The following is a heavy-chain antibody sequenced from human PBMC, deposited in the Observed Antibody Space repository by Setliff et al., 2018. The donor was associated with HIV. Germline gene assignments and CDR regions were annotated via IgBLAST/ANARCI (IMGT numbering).Heavy chain of an antibody. D-gene: IGHD2-2*01. CDR2: IKEDGSEK. CDR1: GLTFSSYW. Sequence: GGSLRLSCAASGLTFSSYWMSWVRQAPGKGLEWMANIKEDGSEKYYVDSVKGRFTISRDNTKNSLYLQLNSLRAEDTAVYYCARSVRGSFDYWGWGTLVTVSS. CDR3: ARSVRGSFDY. V-gene: IGHV3-7*01. J-gene: IGHJ4*02.